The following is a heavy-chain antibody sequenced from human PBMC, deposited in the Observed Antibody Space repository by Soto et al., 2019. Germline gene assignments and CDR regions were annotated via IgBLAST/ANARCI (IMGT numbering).Heavy chain of an antibody. CDR2: INHSGST. D-gene: IGHD2-2*01. Sequence: SETLSLTCAVYGGSFSGYYWSWIRQPPGKGLEWIGEINHSGSTNYNPSLKSRVTISVDTSKNQFSLKLSSVTAADTAVYYWARTIVVVRRGEAPSENYNWFDPWRQVTRVTVSS. J-gene: IGHJ5*02. CDR1: GGSFSGYY. V-gene: IGHV4-34*01. CDR3: ARTIVVVRRGEAPSENYNWFDP.